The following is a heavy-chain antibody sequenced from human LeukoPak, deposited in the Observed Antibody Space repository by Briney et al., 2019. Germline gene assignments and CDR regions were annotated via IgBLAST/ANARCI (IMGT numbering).Heavy chain of an antibody. V-gene: IGHV4-34*01. CDR3: ARGLRFHVGSGNWFDL. CDR1: GGTFRGYY. J-gene: IGHJ5*02. D-gene: IGHD3-10*01. Sequence: SETLSLTCAVSGGTFRGYYWSWIRQPPGKGLALIGEIDHTGSTNYNPSLESRVTLSVDTSKNQVSLNLNSLTAADTAVYYCARGLRFHVGSGNWFDLWGQGTLVTVSS. CDR2: IDHTGST.